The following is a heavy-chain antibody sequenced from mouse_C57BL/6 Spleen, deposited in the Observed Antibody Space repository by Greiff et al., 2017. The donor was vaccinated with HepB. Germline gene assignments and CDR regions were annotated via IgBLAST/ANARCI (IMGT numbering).Heavy chain of an antibody. D-gene: IGHD1-1*01. CDR1: GFTFSSYA. Sequence: EVQRVESGGGLVKPGGSLKLSCAASGFTFSSYAMSWVRQTPEKRLEWVATISDGGSYTYYPDNVKGRFTISRDNAKNNLYLQMSHLKSEDTAMYYCAREGDGSSPFDYWGQGTTLTVSS. J-gene: IGHJ2*01. CDR3: AREGDGSSPFDY. V-gene: IGHV5-4*01. CDR2: ISDGGSYT.